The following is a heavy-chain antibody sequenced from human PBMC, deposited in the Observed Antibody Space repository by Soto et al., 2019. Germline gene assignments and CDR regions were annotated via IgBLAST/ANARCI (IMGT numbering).Heavy chain of an antibody. CDR3: ARDFLELPLGY. CDR2: IYYSGST. D-gene: IGHD1-7*01. CDR1: GGSISSSSYY. Sequence: PSETLSLTCTVSGGSISSSSYYWGWIRQPPGKGLEWIGSIYYSGSTYYNPSLKSRVTISVDTSKNQFSLKLSSVTAADTAVYYCARDFLELPLGYWGQGTLVTVSS. J-gene: IGHJ4*02. V-gene: IGHV4-39*02.